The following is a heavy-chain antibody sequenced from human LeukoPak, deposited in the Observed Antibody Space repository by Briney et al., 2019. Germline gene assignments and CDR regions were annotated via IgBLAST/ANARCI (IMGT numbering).Heavy chain of an antibody. D-gene: IGHD3-10*01. CDR2: INHSGST. CDR1: GFTFSDYY. CDR3: ARDSGTTGEVKFDP. J-gene: IGHJ5*02. V-gene: IGHV4-34*01. Sequence: GSLRLSCAASGFTFSDYYMSWIRQAPGKGLEWIGEINHSGSTNYNPSLKSRVTISVDTSKNQFSLKLSSVTAADTAVYYCARDSGTTGEVKFDPWGQGILVTVSS.